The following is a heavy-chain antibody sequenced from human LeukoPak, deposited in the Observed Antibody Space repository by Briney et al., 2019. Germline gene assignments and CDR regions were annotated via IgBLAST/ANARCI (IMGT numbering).Heavy chain of an antibody. CDR2: INHNGNVN. D-gene: IGHD6-19*01. Sequence: PGGSLRLSCAASGFTFSSYWMNWARQAPGKGLEWVGSINHNGNVNYYVASVRGRFTISRDNAESSLYLQMNTLRAEDTAVYYCVRNLAVAGTCFDSWGQGTLVTVSS. V-gene: IGHV3-7*03. CDR1: GFTFSSYW. J-gene: IGHJ4*02. CDR3: VRNLAVAGTCFDS.